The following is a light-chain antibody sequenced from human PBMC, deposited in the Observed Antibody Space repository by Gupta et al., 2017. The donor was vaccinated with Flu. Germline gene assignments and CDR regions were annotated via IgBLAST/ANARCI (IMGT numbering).Light chain of an antibody. CDR1: QSISSY. Sequence: DIQMTQSPSSLSASVGDRVTITCRASQSISSYLNWYQQKPGKAPKLLIYAASSLQSGVPSRFSGSGSGTDFTLTISSLQPEDFATYYCQQSYSTPWTLGQGTK. CDR3: QQSYSTPWT. CDR2: AAS. V-gene: IGKV1-39*01. J-gene: IGKJ1*01.